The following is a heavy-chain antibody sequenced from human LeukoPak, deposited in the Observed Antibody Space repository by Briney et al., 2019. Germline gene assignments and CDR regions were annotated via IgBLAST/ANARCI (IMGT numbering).Heavy chain of an antibody. CDR2: IIPIFGTA. J-gene: IGHJ4*02. D-gene: IGHD3-3*01. CDR3: ASSLDFWSGYYGY. Sequence: ASVKVSCKASGGTFSSYAISWVRQAPGQGLEWMGGIIPIFGTANYAQKFQGRVTITADESTSTAYMELSSLRSEDTAVYYCASSLDFWSGYYGYWGQGTLVTVSS. V-gene: IGHV1-69*01. CDR1: GGTFSSYA.